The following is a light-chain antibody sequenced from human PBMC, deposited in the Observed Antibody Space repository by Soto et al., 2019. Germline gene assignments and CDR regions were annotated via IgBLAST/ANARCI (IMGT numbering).Light chain of an antibody. CDR3: AVWDDSLHARV. J-gene: IGLJ3*02. CDR1: DSNIGSNP. V-gene: IGLV1-44*01. Sequence: QCVLTQPPSGSGTPGQTVTISCSGSDSNIGSNPLNWFQQLPGAAPTLLIYLNDQRPSGVPARFSGSKSGTSASLAISGLQSEDEADYYCAVWDDSLHARVFGGGTKLTVL. CDR2: LND.